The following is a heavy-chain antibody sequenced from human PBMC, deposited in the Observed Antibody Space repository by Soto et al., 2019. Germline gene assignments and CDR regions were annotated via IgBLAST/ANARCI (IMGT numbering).Heavy chain of an antibody. J-gene: IGHJ4*02. Sequence: EVQLVESGGGLVQPGGSLRLSCAASGFIFSDYWMHWVRQAPGKGLVWVSRINSDGSTTSYADSVKGRFTISRDNAKNTLYLQMNSLRVEDTAVYYCARVAYGDWGVFLYWGQGTLVTVSS. CDR3: ARVAYGDWGVFLY. V-gene: IGHV3-74*01. CDR2: INSDGSTT. D-gene: IGHD4-17*01. CDR1: GFIFSDYW.